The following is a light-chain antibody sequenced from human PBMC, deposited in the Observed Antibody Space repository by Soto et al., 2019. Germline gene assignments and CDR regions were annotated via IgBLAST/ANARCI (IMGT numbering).Light chain of an antibody. V-gene: IGLV2-14*01. J-gene: IGLJ1*01. CDR2: DVN. CDR3: SSYNSSSTLPYV. Sequence: QSALTQPASVSGSPGQSITISCTGTSSDVGGYNLVSWYQQYPDKAPKLMIFDVNTRPSGVSNRFSGSKSGNTASLTISGLQAEDEDDYYCSSYNSSSTLPYVFGTGTKVTVL. CDR1: SSDVGGYNL.